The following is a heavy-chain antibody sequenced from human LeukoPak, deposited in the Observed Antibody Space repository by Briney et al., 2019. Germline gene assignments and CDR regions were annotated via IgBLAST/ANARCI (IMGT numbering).Heavy chain of an antibody. J-gene: IGHJ6*03. CDR2: IYTSGGT. CDR3: ARATSEGYYGSGSYFYYYYYMDV. V-gene: IGHV4-61*02. D-gene: IGHD3-10*01. CDR1: GGSISSGSYY. Sequence: PSQTLSLTCTVSGGSISSGSYYWSWIRQPAGKGLEWIGRIYTSGGTNCNPSLKSRVTISVDTSKNQFSLKLSSVTAADTAVYYCARATSEGYYGSGSYFYYYYYMDVWGKGTTVTVSS.